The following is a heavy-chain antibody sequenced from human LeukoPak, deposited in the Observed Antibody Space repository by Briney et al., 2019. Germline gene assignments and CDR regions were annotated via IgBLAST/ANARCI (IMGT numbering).Heavy chain of an antibody. D-gene: IGHD4-17*01. V-gene: IGHV3-23*01. Sequence: GGSLRLSCAASGFTFSSYGMSWVRQAPGKGLEWVSAISASGGNTYYTDSVKGRFTISRDNSKNTLYLQMNSLRAEDTAVYYCAKDLYGDFDGGYWGQGTLVTVSS. J-gene: IGHJ4*02. CDR3: AKDLYGDFDGGY. CDR2: ISASGGNT. CDR1: GFTFSSYG.